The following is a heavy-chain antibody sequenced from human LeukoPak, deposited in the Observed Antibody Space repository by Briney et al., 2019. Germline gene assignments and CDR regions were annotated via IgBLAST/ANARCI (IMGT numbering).Heavy chain of an antibody. V-gene: IGHV1-3*01. CDR1: GFTFSSYA. J-gene: IGHJ4*02. CDR2: INAGNGNT. Sequence: GGSLRLSCSASGFTFSSYAMHWVRQAPGQRLEWMGWINAGNGNTKYSQKFQGRVTITRDTSASTAYMELSSLRSEDTAVYYCARGPIVGATSPFDYWGQGTLVTVSS. D-gene: IGHD1-26*01. CDR3: ARGPIVGATSPFDY.